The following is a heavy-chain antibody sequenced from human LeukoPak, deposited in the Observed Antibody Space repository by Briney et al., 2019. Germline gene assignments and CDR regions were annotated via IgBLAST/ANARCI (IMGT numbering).Heavy chain of an antibody. D-gene: IGHD3-16*02. CDR2: ISAYNGNT. J-gene: IGHJ5*02. CDR1: GYTLTSYG. V-gene: IGHV1-18*01. CDR3: ARVPEESDGPTGYTLLDP. Sequence: ASVKVSCKASGYTLTSYGISWVRQAPGQGLEWMGWISAYNGNTNYAQKLQGRVTMTTDTSTSTAYMELRSLRSDDTAVYYCARVPEESDGPTGYTLLDPWGQGTLVTVSS.